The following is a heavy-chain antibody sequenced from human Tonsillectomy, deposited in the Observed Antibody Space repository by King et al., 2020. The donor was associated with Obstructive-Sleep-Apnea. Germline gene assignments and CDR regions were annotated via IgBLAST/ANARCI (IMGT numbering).Heavy chain of an antibody. CDR3: ARDLVNRYDILTGYYIYYYGMYV. CDR1: GFTFSSYG. V-gene: IGHV3-33*01. CDR2: IWYDGSNK. Sequence: VQLVESGGGVVQPGRSLRVSCAASGFTFSSYGMHWVRQAPGKGLEWVAVIWYDGSNKYYANSVKGRFTISRDNSKNTLYLQMNSLRAEDTAVYYCARDLVNRYDILTGYYIYYYGMYVWGQGTTVTVSS. J-gene: IGHJ6*02. D-gene: IGHD3-9*01.